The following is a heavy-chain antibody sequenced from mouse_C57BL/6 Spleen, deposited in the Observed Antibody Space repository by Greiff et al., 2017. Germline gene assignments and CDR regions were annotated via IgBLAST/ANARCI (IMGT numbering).Heavy chain of an antibody. D-gene: IGHD1-1*01. CDR1: GYAFSSSW. CDR2: IYPGDGDT. J-gene: IGHJ2*01. Sequence: VKLMESGPELVKPGASVKISCKASGYAFSSSWMNWVKQRPGKGLEWIGRIYPGDGDTNYNGKFKGKATLTADKSSSTAYMQLSSLTSEDSAVYFCARSGTTVPSDYWGQGTTLTVSS. CDR3: ARSGTTVPSDY. V-gene: IGHV1-82*01.